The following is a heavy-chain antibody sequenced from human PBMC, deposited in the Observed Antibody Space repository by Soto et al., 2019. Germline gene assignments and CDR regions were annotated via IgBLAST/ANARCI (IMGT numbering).Heavy chain of an antibody. CDR2: VSGSGGST. Sequence: GGSLRLSCAASGFTFSSYAMSWVRQAPGKGLEWVSAVSGSGGSTYYADSVKGRFTISRDNSKNTLYLQMNSLRAEDTAVYYCALSPPPGILTGYTSDLNDYWGQGTLVTVSS. V-gene: IGHV3-23*01. CDR1: GFTFSSYA. J-gene: IGHJ4*02. CDR3: ALSPPPGILTGYTSDLNDY. D-gene: IGHD3-9*01.